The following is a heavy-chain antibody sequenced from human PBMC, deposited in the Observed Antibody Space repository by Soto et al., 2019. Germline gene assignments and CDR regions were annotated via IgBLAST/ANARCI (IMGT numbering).Heavy chain of an antibody. J-gene: IGHJ6*02. CDR1: GFTFSSYE. CDR2: ISSSGSTI. CDR3: ARDGRLYRSRVYGMEV. V-gene: IGHV3-48*03. Sequence: GGSLRRSCAASGFTFSSYEMNWVRQAPGKGLEWVSYISSSGSTIYYADSVKGRFTISRDNAKNSLYLQMNSLRAEDTAVYYCARDGRLYRSRVYGMEVWAQGTTVTVSS.